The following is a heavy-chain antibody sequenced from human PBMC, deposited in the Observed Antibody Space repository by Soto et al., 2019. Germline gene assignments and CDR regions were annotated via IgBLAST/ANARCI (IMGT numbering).Heavy chain of an antibody. CDR3: AREGSGYNF. J-gene: IGHJ4*02. Sequence: VASVKVSCKASGGSFSNFSISWVRQAPGQGLEWMGGIVPVFGRPNYAQRFRGRLTITADESTSTGYMELISLRSDDTAVYYCAREGSGYNFWGQGTQVTVSS. CDR2: IVPVFGRP. V-gene: IGHV1-69*13. CDR1: GGSFSNFS. D-gene: IGHD5-12*01.